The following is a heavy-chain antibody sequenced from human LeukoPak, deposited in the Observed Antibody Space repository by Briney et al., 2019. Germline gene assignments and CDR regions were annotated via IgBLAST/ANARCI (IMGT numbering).Heavy chain of an antibody. CDR2: ISGNGGST. CDR1: GFIFNNYA. Sequence: GGSLILSCAASGFIFNNYAMSWVRQAPGKGLEWVSAISGNGGSTYYADSVKGRFTISRDNSENTLFLQMNSLRAEDTAIYYCAKSPSSAAGINCWGQGILVTVSS. J-gene: IGHJ4*02. V-gene: IGHV3-23*01. CDR3: AKSPSSAAGINC. D-gene: IGHD6-13*01.